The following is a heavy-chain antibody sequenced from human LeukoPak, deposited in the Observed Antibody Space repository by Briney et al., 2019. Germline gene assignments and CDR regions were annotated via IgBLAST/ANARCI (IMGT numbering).Heavy chain of an antibody. CDR3: AXGRXGDYVPSRFDY. CDR1: GLAFSGFA. D-gene: IGHD4-17*01. V-gene: IGHV3-23*01. CDR2: ISGSGGNT. Sequence: GGSLRLSCSASGLAFSGFAMGWVRQAPGKGLEWVSSISGSGGNTYYADSVEGRFTVSRDNSKNTLYLQMNSLRAEDTALYYCAXGRXGDYVPSRFDYWGQGTLVTVSS. J-gene: IGHJ4*02.